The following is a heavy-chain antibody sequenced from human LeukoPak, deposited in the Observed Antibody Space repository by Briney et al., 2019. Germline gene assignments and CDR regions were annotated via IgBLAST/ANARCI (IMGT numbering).Heavy chain of an antibody. CDR3: ARKLQSTSYFFDY. CDR2: IHHSGST. D-gene: IGHD4-11*01. Sequence: PSGTLSLTCAVSGGSITSTNLWNWVRQPPGKGLEWIGQIHHSGSTNYNPSLKSRVTISVDTSKNQFSLKLSSVTAADTAVYYCARKLQSTSYFFDYWGQGTLVTVSS. CDR1: GGSITSTNL. J-gene: IGHJ4*02. V-gene: IGHV4-4*02.